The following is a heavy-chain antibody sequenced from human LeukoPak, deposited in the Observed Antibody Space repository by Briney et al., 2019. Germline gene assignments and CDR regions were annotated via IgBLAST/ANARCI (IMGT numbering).Heavy chain of an antibody. Sequence: PGGSLRLSCTASGFTSSDYYMSWIRQTPGRGLQWISYISSSGNSIYYADSVKGRFTISRDNAKNSLYLQMSILRADDTAVFYFARVHSDIGSGFYTACDYWGQRALCTFSS. CDR3: ARVHSDIGSGFYTACDY. J-gene: IGHJ4*02. V-gene: IGHV3-11*01. D-gene: IGHD3-3*01. CDR2: ISSSGNSI. CDR1: GFTSSDYY.